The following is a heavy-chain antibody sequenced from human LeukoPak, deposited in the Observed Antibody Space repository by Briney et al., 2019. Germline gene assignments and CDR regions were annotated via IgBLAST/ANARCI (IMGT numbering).Heavy chain of an antibody. Sequence: GVSLRLSCAASRFIFTNYWIHWVCQAPGKGLVWVSHVNNDGSATSYADSVKGRFTISRDSAKNTVYLHMNSLRVEDTAVYYCTSFFETNWGQGTLVTVSS. CDR2: VNNDGSAT. D-gene: IGHD2/OR15-2a*01. CDR3: TSFFETN. J-gene: IGHJ4*02. V-gene: IGHV3-74*01. CDR1: RFIFTNYW.